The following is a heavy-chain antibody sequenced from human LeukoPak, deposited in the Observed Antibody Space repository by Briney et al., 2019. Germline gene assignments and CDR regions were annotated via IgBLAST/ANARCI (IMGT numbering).Heavy chain of an antibody. CDR2: FDPEDGET. Sequence: ASVKVSCKVSGYTLTELSMHWVRQAPGNGLEWMGGFDPEDGETIYAQKFQGRVTMTEDTSTDTAYMELSSLRSEDTAVYYCATAPIVVVIPTRRFGMDVWGQGTTVTVSS. CDR1: GYTLTELS. CDR3: ATAPIVVVIPTRRFGMDV. V-gene: IGHV1-24*01. D-gene: IGHD3-22*01. J-gene: IGHJ6*02.